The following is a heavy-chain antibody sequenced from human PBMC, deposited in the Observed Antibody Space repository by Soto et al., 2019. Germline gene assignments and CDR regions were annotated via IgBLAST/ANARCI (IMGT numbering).Heavy chain of an antibody. Sequence: ASVKVFCKAPADTFTTYYIHWVRQTPGHGLGWMGIINPNGDRTRFAQTFQGRITMTTDTSTSTVYMELRSLRSEDTAVYYCARSSGVVFGIIREGSNWLAPWGQGSLVIVCS. J-gene: IGHJ5*02. D-gene: IGHD2-15*01. CDR2: INPNGDRT. CDR1: ADTFTTYY. CDR3: ARSSGVVFGIIREGSNWLAP. V-gene: IGHV1-46*01.